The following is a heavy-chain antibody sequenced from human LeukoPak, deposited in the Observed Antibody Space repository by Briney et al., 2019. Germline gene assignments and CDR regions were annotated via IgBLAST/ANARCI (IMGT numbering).Heavy chain of an antibody. J-gene: IGHJ4*02. CDR3: ARDPDYGDFDGGD. CDR1: GFSFSAYW. CDR2: ISSSSSYI. V-gene: IGHV3-21*01. D-gene: IGHD4-17*01. Sequence: PGGSLRLSCAASGFSFSAYWMSWVRQAPGKGLEWVSSISSSSSYIYYADSVKDRFTISRDNAKNSLYLQMNSLRAEDTAVYYCARDPDYGDFDGGDWGQGTLVTVSS.